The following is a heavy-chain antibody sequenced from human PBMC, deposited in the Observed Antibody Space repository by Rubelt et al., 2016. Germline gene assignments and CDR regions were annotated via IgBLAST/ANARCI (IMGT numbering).Heavy chain of an antibody. D-gene: IGHD2-15*01. CDR3: ARCSGGNCYLDF. V-gene: IGHV3-66*01. Sequence: EVQLVESGGGLVQPGRSLRLSCAASGFTVSSNYMSWVRQAPGKGLEWVSVIYSGGSTYYADSVKGRFTISRDNSKNTLYLQMNSLRAEDTAVYYCARCSGGNCYLDFRGQGTLVTVSS. CDR2: IYSGGST. J-gene: IGHJ4*02. CDR1: GFTVSSNY.